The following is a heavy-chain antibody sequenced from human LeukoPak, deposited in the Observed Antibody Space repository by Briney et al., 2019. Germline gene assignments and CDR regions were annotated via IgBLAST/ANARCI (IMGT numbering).Heavy chain of an antibody. CDR3: ARELRGYSYGLDY. D-gene: IGHD5-18*01. V-gene: IGHV3-21*01. J-gene: IGHJ4*02. CDR2: ISSSSSYI. Sequence: GGSLRLSCAASGFTFSSYSMNWVRQAPGKGLEWVSSISSSSSYIYYADSVKGRFTISRDNAKNSLYLQMNSLRAEDTAVYYCARELRGYSYGLDYWGQGTLVTVSS. CDR1: GFTFSSYS.